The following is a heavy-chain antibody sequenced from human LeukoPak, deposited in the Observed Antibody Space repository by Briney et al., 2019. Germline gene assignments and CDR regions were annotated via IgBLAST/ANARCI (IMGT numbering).Heavy chain of an antibody. CDR2: INHSGST. Sequence: SETLSLTCAVYGGSFSGYYWSWIRQPPGKGLEWIGEINHSGSTNYNPSLKSRVTISVDTSKNQFSLKLSSVTAADTAVYYCARGKKKRFWSGYYLDYWGQGTLVTVSS. CDR1: GGSFSGYY. J-gene: IGHJ4*02. V-gene: IGHV4-34*01. D-gene: IGHD3-3*01. CDR3: ARGKKKRFWSGYYLDY.